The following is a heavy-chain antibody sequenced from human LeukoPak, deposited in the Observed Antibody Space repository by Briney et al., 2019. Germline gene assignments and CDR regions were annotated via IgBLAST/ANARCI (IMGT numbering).Heavy chain of an antibody. CDR2: TYNSGST. D-gene: IGHD3-22*01. CDR1: GGSISSYY. CDR3: ARGGDSSASFGRHAFDI. Sequence: SETLSLTSTVSGGSISSYYWSWIRQPPGKGLEWSGYTYNSGSTNYNPSLKSRVIISVGTSKNQFSLKLSSVSAADTAVYYCARGGDSSASFGRHAFDIWGQGTMVTVSS. V-gene: IGHV4-59*12. J-gene: IGHJ3*02.